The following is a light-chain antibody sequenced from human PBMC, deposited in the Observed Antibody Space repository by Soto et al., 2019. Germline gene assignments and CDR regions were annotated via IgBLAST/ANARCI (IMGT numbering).Light chain of an antibody. Sequence: QSVLTQPASVSGSPGQSITISCTGTSSDIGFYNYVSWYQQYPGKAPNLLIYGVTNRPSGVSYRFSGSKSGSTASLTISGLRDEDEADYYCAAWDDSLSGVVFGGGTKLTVL. CDR1: SSDIGFYNY. J-gene: IGLJ2*01. CDR2: GVT. V-gene: IGLV2-14*03. CDR3: AAWDDSLSGVV.